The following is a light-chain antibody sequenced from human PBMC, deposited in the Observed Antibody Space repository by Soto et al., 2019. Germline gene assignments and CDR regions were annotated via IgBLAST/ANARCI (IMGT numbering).Light chain of an antibody. CDR1: QSVLYSSNNKNY. J-gene: IGKJ3*01. V-gene: IGKV4-1*01. CDR3: QQYYSTPPT. Sequence: DIVMTQSPDSLAVSLGERATINCKSSQSVLYSSNNKNYLAWYQQQPGQPPKLLIYWASTRESGVPDRFSGSGSGTDFTLTISSLQAEDVAIYYCQQYYSTPPTFGPGTKVDI. CDR2: WAS.